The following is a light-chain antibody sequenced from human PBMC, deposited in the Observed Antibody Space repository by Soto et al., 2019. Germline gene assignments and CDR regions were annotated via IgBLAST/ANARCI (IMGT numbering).Light chain of an antibody. CDR3: SSYAGNTKGV. CDR1: SSDVGGYDY. V-gene: IGLV2-8*01. J-gene: IGLJ1*01. CDR2: EVS. Sequence: QSVLAQPPSAYGSPGQSVTISNPGTSSDVGGYDYVSWYQQHPGKAPKLMIFEVSKRPSGVPDRFSGSKSGNTASLTVSGLQAEDEADYYCSSYAGNTKGVFGTGTKVTVL.